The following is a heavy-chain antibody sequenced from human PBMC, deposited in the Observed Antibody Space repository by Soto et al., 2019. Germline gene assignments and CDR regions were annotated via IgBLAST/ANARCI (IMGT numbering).Heavy chain of an antibody. CDR2: IYSGGST. Sequence: EVQLVESGGDLIQPGGSLRLSCAVSGFTVSSNYMSWVRQAPGKGLEWVSVIYSGGSTYYVDSVKGRFTISRDNSKNTLSLQMNSLRAEDTAVYYCARDIGCISTSCLLGMDVWGQGTTVTVSS. V-gene: IGHV3-53*01. CDR3: ARDIGCISTSCLLGMDV. CDR1: GFTVSSNY. J-gene: IGHJ6*02. D-gene: IGHD2-2*01.